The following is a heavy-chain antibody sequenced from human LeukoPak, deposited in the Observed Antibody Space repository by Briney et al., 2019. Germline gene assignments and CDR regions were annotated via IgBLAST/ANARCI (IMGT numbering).Heavy chain of an antibody. CDR1: GFTFGDSA. D-gene: IGHD4-23*01. J-gene: IGHJ4*02. Sequence: PGRSLRLSCTASGFTFGDSAMSWVRQAPGKGLEWVGFIRSKAYGGTTEYAASVKGRFTISRDDSKSIAYLQMNSLKTEDTAVYYCTRYGGNSFSYWGQGTLVTVSS. CDR3: TRYGGNSFSY. V-gene: IGHV3-49*04. CDR2: IRSKAYGGTT.